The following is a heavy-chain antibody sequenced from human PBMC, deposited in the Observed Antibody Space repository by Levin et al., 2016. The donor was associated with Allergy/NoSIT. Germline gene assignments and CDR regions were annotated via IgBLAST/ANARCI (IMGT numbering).Heavy chain of an antibody. D-gene: IGHD3-9*01. CDR3: ARGKYYDILTGGYYYYGMDV. CDR1: GGSISSYY. V-gene: IGHV4-59*01. CDR2: IYYSGST. J-gene: IGHJ6*02. Sequence: SETLSLTCTVSGGSISSYYWSWIRQPPGKGLEWIGYIYYSGSTNYNPSLKSRVTISVDTSKNQFSLKLSSVTAADTAVYYCARGKYYDILTGGYYYYGMDVWGQGTTVTVSS.